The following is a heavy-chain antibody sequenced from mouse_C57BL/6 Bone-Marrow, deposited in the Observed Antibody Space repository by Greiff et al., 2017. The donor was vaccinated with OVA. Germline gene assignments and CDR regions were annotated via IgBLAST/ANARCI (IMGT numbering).Heavy chain of an antibody. CDR2: FHPYNDDT. D-gene: IGHD1-1*01. Sequence: VKLLESGAELVKPGASVKMSCKASGYTFTTYPIEWMKQNHGKSLAWIGNFHPYNDDTKYNEKFKGKATLTVEKSSSTVYLELSRLTSDDSAAYDCARVYYGSSPRSYWYFDVWGTGTTVTVSA. J-gene: IGHJ1*03. V-gene: IGHV1-47*01. CDR3: ARVYYGSSPRSYWYFDV. CDR1: GYTFTTYP.